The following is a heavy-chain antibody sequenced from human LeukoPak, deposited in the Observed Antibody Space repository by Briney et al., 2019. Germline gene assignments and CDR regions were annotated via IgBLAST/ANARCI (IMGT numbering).Heavy chain of an antibody. CDR2: IIPIFGTA. CDR1: GYTFTGYY. Sequence: SVKVSCKASGYTFTGYYIHWVRQAPGQGLEWMGGIIPIFGTANYAQKFQGRVTITADESTSTAYMELSSLRSEDTAVYYCARDDTTYSSSHHAFDIWGQGTMVTVSS. D-gene: IGHD6-13*01. CDR3: ARDDTTYSSSHHAFDI. V-gene: IGHV1-69*13. J-gene: IGHJ3*02.